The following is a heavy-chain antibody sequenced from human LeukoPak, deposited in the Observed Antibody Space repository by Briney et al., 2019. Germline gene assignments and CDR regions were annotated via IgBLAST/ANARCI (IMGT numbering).Heavy chain of an antibody. D-gene: IGHD6-19*01. CDR2: ISGSGGST. V-gene: IGHV3-23*01. CDR3: AKGPWSSGWPVDNWFDP. CDR1: GFTFTSFS. J-gene: IGHJ5*02. Sequence: GGSLRLSCAASGFTFTSFSMSWVRQAPGKGLEWVSSISGSGGSTYYADSVKGRFTISRDNSRNTLYLQMNSLRAEDTAVYYCAKGPWSSGWPVDNWFDPWGQGTLVTVSS.